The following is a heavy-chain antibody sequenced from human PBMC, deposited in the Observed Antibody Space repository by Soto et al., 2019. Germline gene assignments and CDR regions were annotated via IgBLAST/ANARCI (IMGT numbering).Heavy chain of an antibody. D-gene: IGHD6-19*01. CDR1: SDSISSYY. Sequence: QVQLQESGPGLVRPSETLSLTCTVSSDSISSYYWIWIRQSSGKGLEWIGYTDYSGHTNYNPSLKSRVTISGDTSKNQFSLRLSSVIAADTAVYYCARAVGDPLYYLDYWGQGTLVTVSS. CDR2: TDYSGHT. V-gene: IGHV4-59*08. CDR3: ARAVGDPLYYLDY. J-gene: IGHJ4*02.